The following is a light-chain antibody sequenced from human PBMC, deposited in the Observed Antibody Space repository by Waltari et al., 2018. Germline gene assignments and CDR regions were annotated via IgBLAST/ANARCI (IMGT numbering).Light chain of an antibody. CDR2: WAS. CDR3: HQYYNIPFT. V-gene: IGKV4-1*01. CDR1: QSVLYSSNNKNY. J-gene: IGKJ3*01. Sequence: EIVIPQSPDSRAVSLGERATINGKSSQSVLYSSNNKNYLAWYQQKPGQPPKLLIYWASTRESGVPDRLSGSGSGTDFTLTISSLQAEDVAVYYCHQYYNIPFTFGPGTKVDIK.